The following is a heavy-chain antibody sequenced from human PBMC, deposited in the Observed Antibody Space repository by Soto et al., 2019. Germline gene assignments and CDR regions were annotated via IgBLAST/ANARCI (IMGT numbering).Heavy chain of an antibody. Sequence: AAPQSPCKASPYTFPSYGITSVREARGQGLEWMGWISAYNGNTNYAQKLQGRVTMTTDTSTSTAYMELRSLRSDDTAVYYCASSYSSGCYAPYWGQGTLVTVSS. CDR2: ISAYNGNT. V-gene: IGHV1-18*04. D-gene: IGHD6-19*01. CDR1: PYTFPSYG. CDR3: ASSYSSGCYAPY. J-gene: IGHJ4*02.